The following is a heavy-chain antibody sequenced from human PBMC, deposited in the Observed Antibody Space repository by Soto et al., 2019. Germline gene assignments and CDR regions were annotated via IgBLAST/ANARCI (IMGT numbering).Heavy chain of an antibody. J-gene: IGHJ4*02. D-gene: IGHD1-1*01. CDR3: ASRGTAGRNFDY. Sequence: SSETLSLSCTVSGGSISSSSYYWGWIRQPPGKGLEWIGSIYYSGSTYYNPSLKSRVTISVDTSKNQFSLKLSSVTAADTAVYYCASRGTAGRNFDYWGQGTLVTVSS. CDR2: IYYSGST. CDR1: GGSISSSSYY. V-gene: IGHV4-39*01.